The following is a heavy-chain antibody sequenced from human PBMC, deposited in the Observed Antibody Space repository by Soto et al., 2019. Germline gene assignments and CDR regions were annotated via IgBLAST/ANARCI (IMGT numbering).Heavy chain of an antibody. D-gene: IGHD2-2*01. Sequence: PGGSLRLSCAASGFTFSSYAMHWVRQAPGKGLEWVAVISYDGSNKYYADSVKGRFTISRDNSKNTLYLQMNSLRAEDTAVYYCARVSGPVDYYYYMDVWGKGTTVTVSS. CDR1: GFTFSSYA. J-gene: IGHJ6*03. CDR3: ARVSGPVDYYYYMDV. V-gene: IGHV3-30-3*01. CDR2: ISYDGSNK.